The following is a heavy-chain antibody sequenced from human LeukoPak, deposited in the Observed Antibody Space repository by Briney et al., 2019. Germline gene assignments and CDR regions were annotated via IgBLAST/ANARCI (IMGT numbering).Heavy chain of an antibody. D-gene: IGHD6-13*01. Sequence: SETLSLTCTVSGGSISSYYWSWIRQPPGKGLEWIGYIYYSGSTNYNPSLKSRVTISVDTSKNQFALKLSSVTAADTAVYYCARGWQQLAYFDYWGQGTLVTVSS. CDR2: IYYSGST. CDR1: GGSISSYY. J-gene: IGHJ4*02. CDR3: ARGWQQLAYFDY. V-gene: IGHV4-59*01.